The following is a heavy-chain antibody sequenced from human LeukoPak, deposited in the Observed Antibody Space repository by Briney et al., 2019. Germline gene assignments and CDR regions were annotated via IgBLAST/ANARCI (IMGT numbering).Heavy chain of an antibody. V-gene: IGHV3-53*01. CDR3: ASDRFIAAAVNYYGMDV. J-gene: IGHJ6*02. CDR1: GFTVSSNY. Sequence: GGSLRLSCAASGFTVSSNYMSWVRQAPGKGLEWVSVIYSGGSTYYADSVKGRFTISRDNSKNTLYLQMNSLRAEDTAVYYCASDRFIAAAVNYYGMDVWGQGTTVTVSS. D-gene: IGHD6-13*01. CDR2: IYSGGST.